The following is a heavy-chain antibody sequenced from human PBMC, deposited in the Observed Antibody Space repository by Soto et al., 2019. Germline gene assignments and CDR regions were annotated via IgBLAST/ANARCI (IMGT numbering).Heavy chain of an antibody. CDR1: GFTFSSSP. Sequence: VQLLESGGGLVQPGGSLRLSCAASGFTFSSSPMKWVRQAPGKGLEWVSSISGVTTNTYYADSVRGRFTISRDNSKNTLYLQMNSLRGEDTAVYYCANIPGGTVTAGGWGQGTLVTVSS. CDR2: ISGVTTNT. V-gene: IGHV3-23*01. J-gene: IGHJ1*01. D-gene: IGHD2-21*02. CDR3: ANIPGGTVTAGG.